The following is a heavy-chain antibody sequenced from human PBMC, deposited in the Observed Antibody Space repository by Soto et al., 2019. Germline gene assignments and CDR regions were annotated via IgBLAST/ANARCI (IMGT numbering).Heavy chain of an antibody. CDR2: IYWDDDK. D-gene: IGHD6-13*01. J-gene: IGHJ6*02. CDR3: AVSRGAGAGRGHYYGMDV. V-gene: IGHV2-5*02. CDR1: GFSLSTSGVG. Sequence: QITLKESGPTLVKPTQTLTLTCTFSGFSLSTSGVGVGWIRQPPGKALEWLALIYWDDDKRYSPSLKSRLTSTQDTPKNQVVLTMTNMDPVDTATYYCAVSRGAGAGRGHYYGMDVWGQGTTVTVSS.